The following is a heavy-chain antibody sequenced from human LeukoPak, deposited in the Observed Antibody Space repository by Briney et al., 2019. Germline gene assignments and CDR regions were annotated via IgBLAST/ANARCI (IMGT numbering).Heavy chain of an antibody. Sequence: GGSLRLSCEASGFTFSSYSMNWVRQAPGKGLEWVSSISSSSSYIYYADSVKGRFTISRDNAKNSLYLQMNSLRAEDTAVYYCARDRGIYSGWDAFDIWGQGTMVTVSS. CDR1: GFTFSSYS. CDR2: ISSSSSYI. V-gene: IGHV3-21*01. D-gene: IGHD2-15*01. J-gene: IGHJ3*02. CDR3: ARDRGIYSGWDAFDI.